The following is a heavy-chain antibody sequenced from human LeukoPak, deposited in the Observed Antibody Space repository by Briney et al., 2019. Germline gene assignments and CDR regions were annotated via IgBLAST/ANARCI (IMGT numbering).Heavy chain of an antibody. Sequence: GGSLRLSCAVSGITLSNYGMSWVRQAPGKGLEWVAGISDSGGRTNYADSVKGRFTISRDNPKNTLYLQMNSMRAEDTAVYFCAKRGVVIRVILVGFHKEAYYFDSWGQGALVTVSS. CDR1: GITLSNYG. V-gene: IGHV3-23*01. CDR3: AKRGVVIRVILVGFHKEAYYFDS. D-gene: IGHD3-22*01. J-gene: IGHJ4*02. CDR2: ISDSGGRT.